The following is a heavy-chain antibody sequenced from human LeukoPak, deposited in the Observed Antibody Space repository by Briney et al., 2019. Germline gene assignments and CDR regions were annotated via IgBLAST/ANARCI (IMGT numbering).Heavy chain of an antibody. CDR3: VREDTPATANY. CDR1: GFTFSSYS. CDR2: ISSGSSTI. Sequence: GGSLRLSCAASGFTFSSYSINWVRQAPGKGLEWVAYISSGSSTIYYADSVKGRFTISRDNAKNSLYLQMNSLRAEDTAVYYCVREDTPATANYWGQGTLVTISS. V-gene: IGHV3-48*01. D-gene: IGHD2-21*02. J-gene: IGHJ4*02.